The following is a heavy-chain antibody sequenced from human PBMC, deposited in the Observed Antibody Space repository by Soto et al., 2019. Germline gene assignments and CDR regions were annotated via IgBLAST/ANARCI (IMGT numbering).Heavy chain of an antibody. CDR2: IIPILGIA. D-gene: IGHD6-13*01. V-gene: IGHV1-69*02. Sequence: QVQLVQSGAEVKKPGSSVKVSCKASGGTFSSYTISWVRQAPGQGLEWMGRIIPILGIANYAQKFQGRVTITADKSTSTAYMELSSLRSEDTAVYYCARGGDGNSISWYGYFQHWGQGTLVTVSS. CDR1: GGTFSSYT. J-gene: IGHJ1*01. CDR3: ARGGDGNSISWYGYFQH.